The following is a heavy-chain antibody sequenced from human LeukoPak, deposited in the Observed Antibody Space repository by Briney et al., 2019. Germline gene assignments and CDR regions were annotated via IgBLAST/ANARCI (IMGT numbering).Heavy chain of an antibody. J-gene: IGHJ6*03. D-gene: IGHD4-17*01. V-gene: IGHV4-31*03. CDR1: GGSTSNGGYY. Sequence: PSETLSLTCPVSGGSTSNGGYYCSWIRQHPGKGLEWIGYIYYSGSTYYNPSLNSRVTISVDTSENQFSLKLSSVTAADTAVYYCARVDGDYGDYYYYMDVWGKGTTVTVSS. CDR3: ARVDGDYGDYYYYMDV. CDR2: IYYSGST.